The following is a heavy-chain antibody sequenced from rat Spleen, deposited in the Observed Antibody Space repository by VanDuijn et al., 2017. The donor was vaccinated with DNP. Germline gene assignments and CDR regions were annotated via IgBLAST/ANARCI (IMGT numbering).Heavy chain of an antibody. CDR1: GFIFSDYN. CDR2: ISYDGSST. Sequence: EVQLVESGGGLVQPGRSLKLSCAASGFIFSDYNMAWVRQAPKKGLEWVATISYDGSSTYYRDSVKGRFTISRDNAKSTLYLQMDSLRSEDTATYYCASRPPPTRGPFDYWGQGVTVTVSS. CDR3: ASRPPPTRGPFDY. J-gene: IGHJ2*01. V-gene: IGHV5-7*01. D-gene: IGHD1-4*01.